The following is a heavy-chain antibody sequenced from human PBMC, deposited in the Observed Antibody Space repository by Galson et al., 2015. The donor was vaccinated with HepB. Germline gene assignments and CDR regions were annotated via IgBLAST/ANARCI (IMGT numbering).Heavy chain of an antibody. J-gene: IGHJ4*02. Sequence: ETLSLTCTVSGGSISSYYWSWIRQPPGKGLEWIGYIYYSGSTNYNPSLKSRVTISVDTSKNQFSLKLSSVTAADTAVYYCARDTGFGVPDYWGQGTLVTVSS. CDR3: ARDTGFGVPDY. CDR2: IYYSGST. CDR1: GGSISSYY. D-gene: IGHD2-8*01. V-gene: IGHV4-59*01.